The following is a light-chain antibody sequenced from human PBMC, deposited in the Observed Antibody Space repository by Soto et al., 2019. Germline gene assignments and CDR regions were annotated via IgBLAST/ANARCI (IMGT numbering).Light chain of an antibody. V-gene: IGKV3-15*01. CDR1: QSVSSN. J-gene: IGKJ5*01. CDR2: GAF. CDR3: QQYNNWPPFT. Sequence: EIVMTQSPVTLSVSPGERATLSCRASQSVSSNLAWYQQKPGQAPSLLIYGAFTRATGVPARFSGTGSGTEFTLTISSLQSEDFAVYYCQQYNNWPPFTFGQGTRLEI.